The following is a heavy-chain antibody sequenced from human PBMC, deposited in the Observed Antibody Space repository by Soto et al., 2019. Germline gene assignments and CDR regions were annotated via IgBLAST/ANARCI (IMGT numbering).Heavy chain of an antibody. CDR1: GGSVRSGNHF. CDR2: MYYTGVT. CDR3: ARGGEPLGYYGLDV. J-gene: IGHJ6*02. Sequence: QVQLQESGPGLLKASETLSLTCSVSGGSVRSGNHFWNWLRQPPGRGLESLGYMYYTGVTNYNPSLKSRVSMSVDTSKDQFSLNLTSLTAADTAVYYCARGGEPLGYYGLDVWGQGTTVTVS. V-gene: IGHV4-61*01.